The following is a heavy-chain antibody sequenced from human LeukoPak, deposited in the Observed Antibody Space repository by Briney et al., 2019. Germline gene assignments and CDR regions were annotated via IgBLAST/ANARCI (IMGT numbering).Heavy chain of an antibody. CDR3: ARYGFSSVWQGGWHAFDI. J-gene: IGHJ3*02. D-gene: IGHD6-25*01. CDR1: GYTFTSYY. Sequence: ASVKVSCKASGYTFTSYYLHWVRQAPGQGLEWMGVIHPTVGDTTYAQKFQGRVTMTRDMSTGTVYMDLSSLRSEDTAVYYCARYGFSSVWQGGWHAFDIWGQGTTVTVSS. V-gene: IGHV1-46*01. CDR2: IHPTVGDT.